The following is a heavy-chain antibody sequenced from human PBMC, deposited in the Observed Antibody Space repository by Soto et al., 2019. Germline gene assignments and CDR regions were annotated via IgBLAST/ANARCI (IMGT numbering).Heavy chain of an antibody. CDR2: ISGSGGST. Sequence: PGGSLRLSCAASGFTFSSYAMSWVRQAPGKGLEWVSAISGSGGSTYYADSVKGRFTISRDNSKNTLYLQMNSLRAEDTDVYYCASISFDFWSGSSVVQLDYRGQGNLVTVYS. CDR3: ASISFDFWSGSSVVQLDY. D-gene: IGHD3-3*01. J-gene: IGHJ4*02. V-gene: IGHV3-23*01. CDR1: GFTFSSYA.